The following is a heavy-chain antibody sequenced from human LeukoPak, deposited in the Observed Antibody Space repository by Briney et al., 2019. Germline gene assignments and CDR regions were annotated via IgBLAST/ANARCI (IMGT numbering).Heavy chain of an antibody. CDR2: IMPIFGTG. V-gene: IGHV1-69*13. CDR1: GGTFSNYA. J-gene: IGHJ4*02. CDR3: ARASAYPGRYYDSSGYYCDY. Sequence: ASVTVSCKASGGTFSNYAISWVRQAPGQGLEWMGGIMPIFGTGKNAQKFQGRVTITADESTSTAYMELSSLRSEDTAVYYCARASAYPGRYYDSSGYYCDYGGQGTLVTVSS. D-gene: IGHD3-22*01.